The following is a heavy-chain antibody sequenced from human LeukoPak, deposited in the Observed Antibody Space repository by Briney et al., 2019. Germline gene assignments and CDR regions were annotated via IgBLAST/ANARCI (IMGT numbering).Heavy chain of an antibody. CDR1: GFTFRSFW. CDR3: AKDIRVSGSYYAYYYYGMDV. Sequence: GGSLRLSCAASGFTFRSFWMSWVRQAPGKGLEWVANIKPDGSEKNFVDSVKGRFTVSRDIATNSLYLQMNSLRTEDTALYYCAKDIRVSGSYYAYYYYGMDVWGQGTTVTVSS. J-gene: IGHJ6*02. D-gene: IGHD1-26*01. V-gene: IGHV3-7*03. CDR2: IKPDGSEK.